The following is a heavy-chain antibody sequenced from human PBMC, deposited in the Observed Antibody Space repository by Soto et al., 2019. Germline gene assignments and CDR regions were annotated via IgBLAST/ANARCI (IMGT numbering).Heavy chain of an antibody. CDR3: ARSTVEEYYYYGMDV. Sequence: QVQLQESGPGLVKPSQTLSLTCTVSGGSISSGGYYWSWIRQHPGKGLEWIGYIYYSGSTYYNPSLESPVTIXXAXAXXQFPLKLSSVTAADTAVYYCARSTVEEYYYYGMDVWGQGTTVTVSS. J-gene: IGHJ6*02. CDR2: IYYSGST. D-gene: IGHD4-17*01. CDR1: GGSISSGGYY. V-gene: IGHV4-31*01.